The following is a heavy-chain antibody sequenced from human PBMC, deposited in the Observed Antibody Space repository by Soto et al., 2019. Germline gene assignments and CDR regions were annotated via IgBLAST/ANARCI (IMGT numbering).Heavy chain of an antibody. D-gene: IGHD6-6*01. J-gene: IGHJ3*02. CDR2: ISSSSSYI. V-gene: IGHV3-21*01. CDR1: GFTFSSYS. Sequence: PGGSLRLSCAASGFTFSSYSMNWVRQAPGKGLEWVSSISSSSSYIYYADSVKGRFTISRDNAKNSLYLQTNSLRAEDTAVYYCAREYLAARQDAFDIWGQGTMVTVSS. CDR3: AREYLAARQDAFDI.